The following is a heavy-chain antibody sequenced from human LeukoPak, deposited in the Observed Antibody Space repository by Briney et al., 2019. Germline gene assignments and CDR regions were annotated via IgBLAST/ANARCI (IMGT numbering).Heavy chain of an antibody. D-gene: IGHD3-22*01. J-gene: IGHJ4*02. CDR3: ARSYDSSGYIDY. V-gene: IGHV4-4*07. CDR1: GGSISSYY. Sequence: SETLSLTCTVSGGSISSYYWRWIRQPAGKGLEWIGRIYTSGSTNYNPSLKSRVTMSVDTSKNQFSLKLSSVTAADTAVYYCARSYDSSGYIDYWGQGTLVTVSS. CDR2: IYTSGST.